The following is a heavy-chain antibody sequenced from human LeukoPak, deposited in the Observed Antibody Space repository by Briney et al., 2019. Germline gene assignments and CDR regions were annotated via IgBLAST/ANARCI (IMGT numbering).Heavy chain of an antibody. Sequence: SETLSLTCTVSGGSISSYYWSWIRQPPGKELEWIGYIYYSGSTNYNPSLKSRVTISVDTSKNQFSLKLSSVTAADTAVYYCAASDYYYYGMDVWGQGTTVTVSS. CDR3: AASDYYYYGMDV. J-gene: IGHJ6*02. V-gene: IGHV4-59*08. CDR1: GGSISSYY. CDR2: IYYSGST.